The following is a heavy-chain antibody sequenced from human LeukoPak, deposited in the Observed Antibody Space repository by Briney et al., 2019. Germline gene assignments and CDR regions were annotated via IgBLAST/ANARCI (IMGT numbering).Heavy chain of an antibody. CDR2: IYYSGST. J-gene: IGHJ4*02. Sequence: PSETLSLTCTVSGGSISSSSYYWGWIRQPPGKGLEWIGSIYYSGSTYCNPSLKSRVTISVDTSKNQFSLKLSSVTAADTAVYYCARLSSIAARGPFDYWGQGTLVTVSS. V-gene: IGHV4-39*01. CDR3: ARLSSIAARGPFDY. D-gene: IGHD6-6*01. CDR1: GGSISSSSYY.